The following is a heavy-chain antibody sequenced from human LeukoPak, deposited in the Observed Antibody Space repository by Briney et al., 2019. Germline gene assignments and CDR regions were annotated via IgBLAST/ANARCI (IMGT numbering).Heavy chain of an antibody. CDR3: ARGLIRGNNWFDP. Sequence: SETLSLTCSVSGGSISSNRYYWGWIRQPPGKGLEWIGSIYYSGSTYYNPSLKSRVAISVDTSKNQFSLKLSSVTAADTAVYYCARGLIRGNNWFDPWGQGSLVTVSS. D-gene: IGHD3-10*01. V-gene: IGHV4-39*07. J-gene: IGHJ5*02. CDR1: GGSISSNRYY. CDR2: IYYSGST.